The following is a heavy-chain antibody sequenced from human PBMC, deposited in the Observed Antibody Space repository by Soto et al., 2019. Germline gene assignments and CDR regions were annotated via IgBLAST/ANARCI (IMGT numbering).Heavy chain of an antibody. D-gene: IGHD3-10*01. CDR2: MSYDGINK. CDR3: ASLYYYSFAMDLCG. CDR1: GFSFSSYA. V-gene: IGHV3-30-3*01. Sequence: GGSLRLSCAASGFSFSSYAMHWVRRAPGKGLEWVAVMSYDGINKYYADSVKGRFTISRDNSKNMLYLQMDRLRAEDTAVYYCASLYYYSFAMDLCGWGQG. J-gene: IGHJ4*02.